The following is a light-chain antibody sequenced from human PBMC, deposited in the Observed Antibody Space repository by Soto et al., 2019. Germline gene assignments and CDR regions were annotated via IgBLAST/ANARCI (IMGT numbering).Light chain of an antibody. V-gene: IGLV1-44*01. Sequence: QSVLTQSPSASGTPGQRITISCSGNSYNIGSHPITWYKHLPGSTPKLLIYSNTHRPSGVPDRFSGFKSGTSASLAVSGLRSEDEADYYCAAWDDSLNGYVFGTGTKVTVL. J-gene: IGLJ1*01. CDR2: SNT. CDR3: AAWDDSLNGYV. CDR1: SYNIGSHP.